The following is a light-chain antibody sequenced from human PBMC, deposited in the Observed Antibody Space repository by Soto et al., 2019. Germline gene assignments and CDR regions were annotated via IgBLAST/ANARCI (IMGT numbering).Light chain of an antibody. CDR1: TSDVGGYNS. J-gene: IGLJ1*01. Sequence: QSALTQPASVSGSPGQSITISCTGTTSDVGGYNSVSWYQQHPGKAPELMIYDVSNRPSGISYRFSGSKSGNTASLTISGLQAEDEADYYCSPRTSTSTRVFGTGTKVTVL. CDR2: DVS. CDR3: SPRTSTSTRV. V-gene: IGLV2-14*01.